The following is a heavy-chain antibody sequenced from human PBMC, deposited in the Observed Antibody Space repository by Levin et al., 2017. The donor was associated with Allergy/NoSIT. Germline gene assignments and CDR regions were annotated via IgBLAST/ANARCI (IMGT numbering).Heavy chain of an antibody. CDR3: TRATRVAARRGDIKYYFDY. CDR2: IRSKTYTGTT. V-gene: IGHV3-49*03. D-gene: IGHD6-6*01. CDR1: GFTFGDFA. Sequence: PGGSLRLSCTTSGFTFGDFAIGWFRQAPGKGLEWVSFIRSKTYTGTTDIAASVKGRFTISRDDSKGIAYLQMNSLQTEDTAVYYCTRATRVAARRGDIKYYFDYWGQGTLVTVSS. J-gene: IGHJ4*02.